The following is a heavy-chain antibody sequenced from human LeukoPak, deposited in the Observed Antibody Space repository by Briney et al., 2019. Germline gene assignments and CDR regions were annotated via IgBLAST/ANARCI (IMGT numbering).Heavy chain of an antibody. D-gene: IGHD6-19*01. V-gene: IGHV3-21*01. CDR3: ATTVPGYPDDYFDC. CDR1: GFTFSSYS. CDR2: ISSSSSYI. Sequence: GGSLRLSCAASGFTFSSYSMNWVRQAPGKGLEWVSSISSSSSYIYYADSVKGRFTISRDNAKNSLYLQMNSLRAEDTAVYYCATTVPGYPDDYFDCWGQGTLVTVSS. J-gene: IGHJ4*02.